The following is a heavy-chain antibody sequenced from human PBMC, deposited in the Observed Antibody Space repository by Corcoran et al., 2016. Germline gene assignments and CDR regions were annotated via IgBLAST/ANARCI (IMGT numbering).Heavy chain of an antibody. V-gene: IGHV1-69*01. Sequence: QVQLVQSGAEVKKPGSSVKVSCNASGGTFSSYAISWVRQPPGQGREWMGGIIPIFGKANYAQKFQGRVPITASESTSTAYMELSSLRSEDTAVYYCARPSGFHGLGMDVWGQGTTVTVSS. CDR2: IIPIFGKA. CDR3: ARPSGFHGLGMDV. J-gene: IGHJ6*02. CDR1: GGTFSSYA. D-gene: IGHD3-16*01.